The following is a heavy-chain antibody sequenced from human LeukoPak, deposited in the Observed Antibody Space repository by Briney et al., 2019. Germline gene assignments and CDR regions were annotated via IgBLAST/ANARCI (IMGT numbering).Heavy chain of an antibody. CDR3: AREAYGGNGVDY. V-gene: IGHV3-74*01. CDR2: INSDGSST. J-gene: IGHJ4*02. Sequence: GGSLRLSCAASGFTFSSYWMHWVRQAPGKGLVWVSRINSDGSSTSYADSEKGRFTISRDNAKNTLYLQMNSLRAEDTAVYYCAREAYGGNGVDYWGQGALVTVSS. D-gene: IGHD4-23*01. CDR1: GFTFSSYW.